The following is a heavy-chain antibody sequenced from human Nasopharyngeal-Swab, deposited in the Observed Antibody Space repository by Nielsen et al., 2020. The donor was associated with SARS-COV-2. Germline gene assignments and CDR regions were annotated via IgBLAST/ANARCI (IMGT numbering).Heavy chain of an antibody. J-gene: IGHJ4*02. Sequence: ASVKVSCKASGYTFTSYGISWVRQAPGQGLEWMGWISAYNGNTNYAQKFQGRVTMTRDTSTSTVYMELSSLRSEDTAVYYCARAEMRTTVTTYWNYWGQGTLVTVSS. CDR1: GYTFTSYG. V-gene: IGHV1-18*04. CDR3: ARAEMRTTVTTYWNY. CDR2: ISAYNGNT. D-gene: IGHD4-17*01.